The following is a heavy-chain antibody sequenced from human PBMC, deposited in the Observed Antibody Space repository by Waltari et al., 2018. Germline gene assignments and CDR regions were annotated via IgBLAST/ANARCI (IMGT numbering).Heavy chain of an antibody. D-gene: IGHD3-3*01. J-gene: IGHJ6*02. Sequence: EVQLVESGGGLVKPGGSLRLSCAASGFTFSSSSMNWVRQAPGQGLEWVSSISSSSSYIYYADSVKGRFTISRDNAKNSLYLQMNSLRAEGTAVYYCARDSDDFINYYYYYGMDVWGQGTTVTVSS. CDR1: GFTFSSSS. CDR2: ISSSSSYI. CDR3: ARDSDDFINYYYYYGMDV. V-gene: IGHV3-21*01.